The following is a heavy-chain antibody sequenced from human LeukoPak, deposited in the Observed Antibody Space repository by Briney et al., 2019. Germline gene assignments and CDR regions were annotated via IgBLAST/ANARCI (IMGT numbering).Heavy chain of an antibody. J-gene: IGHJ5*02. CDR1: GGSISSYY. D-gene: IGHD2-15*01. CDR2: IYYSGST. CDR3: AREGISHTHLNWFDP. V-gene: IGHV4-59*06. Sequence: SETLSLTCTVSGGSISSYYWSWIRQHPGKGLEWIGYIYYSGSTYYNPSLKSRVTISVDTSKNQFSLKLSSVTAADTAVYYCAREGISHTHLNWFDPWGQGTLVTVSS.